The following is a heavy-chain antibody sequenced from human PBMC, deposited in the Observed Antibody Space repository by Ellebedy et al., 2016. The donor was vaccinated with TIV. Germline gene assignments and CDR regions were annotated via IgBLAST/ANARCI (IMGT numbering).Heavy chain of an antibody. J-gene: IGHJ6*03. V-gene: IGHV4-59*01. D-gene: IGHD3-3*01. Sequence: SETLSLXXTVSGDSISPYYWSWMRQPPGKRLEWIGYIYYSGSTNYNPSLKSRVIPSVDRSKNQFSLRLTSVTAADTAVYYCARDRSDGEFWGGTDYYMDVWGTGTTVTVSS. CDR1: GDSISPYY. CDR2: IYYSGST. CDR3: ARDRSDGEFWGGTDYYMDV.